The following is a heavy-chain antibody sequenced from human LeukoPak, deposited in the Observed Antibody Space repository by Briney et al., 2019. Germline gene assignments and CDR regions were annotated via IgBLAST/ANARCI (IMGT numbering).Heavy chain of an antibody. D-gene: IGHD3-22*01. V-gene: IGHV1-18*01. J-gene: IGHJ4*02. Sequence: ASVKVSCKASGYTFTSYDINWVRQAPGQGLEWMGWISAYNGNTNYAQKLQGRVTMTTDTSTSTAYMELRSLRSDDTAVYYCARAVYYDSSGYEAYWGQGTLVTVSS. CDR2: ISAYNGNT. CDR3: ARAVYYDSSGYEAY. CDR1: GYTFTSYD.